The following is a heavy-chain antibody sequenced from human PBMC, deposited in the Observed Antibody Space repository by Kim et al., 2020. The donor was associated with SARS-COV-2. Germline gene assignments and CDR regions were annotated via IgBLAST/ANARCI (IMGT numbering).Heavy chain of an antibody. D-gene: IGHD3-9*01. J-gene: IGHJ6*02. CDR3: ARDLKGIDLAGDGMDV. Sequence: NSVKVRFTIPRDNSKNTLYLQMGSLRAEDMAVYYCARDLKGIDLAGDGMDVWGQGTTVTVSS. V-gene: IGHV3-64*01.